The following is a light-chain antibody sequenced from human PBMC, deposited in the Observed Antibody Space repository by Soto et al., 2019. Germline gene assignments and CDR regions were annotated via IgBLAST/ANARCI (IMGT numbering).Light chain of an antibody. J-gene: IGKJ5*01. CDR2: GAS. CDR1: QSVSSSY. V-gene: IGKV3-20*01. Sequence: EIVLTQSPGTLSLSPGERATLSCRASQSVSSSYLAWYQQKPGQAPRLLIYGASSRATGIPDRFSGSGSGTDFNLTISRLEPEEFAVYYCQQYGSSPPITFGQGTRLEIK. CDR3: QQYGSSPPIT.